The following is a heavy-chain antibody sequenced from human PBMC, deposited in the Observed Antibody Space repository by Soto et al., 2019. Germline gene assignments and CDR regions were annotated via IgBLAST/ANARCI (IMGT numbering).Heavy chain of an antibody. CDR1: GGSIRSNIYY. D-gene: IGHD4-17*01. V-gene: IGHV4-39*01. J-gene: IGHJ3*01. Sequence: SEALSLTCSVSGGSIRSNIYYWGWIRQPPGKGLEWIATVHYSGSTYYTPSLKNRVTISADTSNNQFSLRLNSVTAADTAVYYCARQPTVTTVNDAFDLWGQGTMVT. CDR3: ARQPTVTTVNDAFDL. CDR2: VHYSGST.